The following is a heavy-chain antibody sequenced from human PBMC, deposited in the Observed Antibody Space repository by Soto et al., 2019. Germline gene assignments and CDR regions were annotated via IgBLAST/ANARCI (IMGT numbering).Heavy chain of an antibody. J-gene: IGHJ5*01. CDR3: ARRRDLNWFDS. CDR2: INPNAGGT. V-gene: IGHV1-46*01. CDR1: GYTFTYYY. Sequence: GASVKVSFKASGYTFTYYYMPWVLQAPGQGLEWMGEINPNAGGTTYAQKFQGRVTMTRDTSTSTVYMELSSLRSEDTAVYYCARRRDLNWFDSWGQGSLVTVSS.